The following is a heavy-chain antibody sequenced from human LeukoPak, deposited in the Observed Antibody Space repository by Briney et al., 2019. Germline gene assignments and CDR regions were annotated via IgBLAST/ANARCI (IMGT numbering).Heavy chain of an antibody. CDR2: ISGSGGST. V-gene: IGHV3-23*01. D-gene: IGHD6-19*01. CDR3: AKDLTYSSGWYFDY. J-gene: IGHJ4*02. Sequence: AGGSLRLSCAAYGFTFRSYAMSWVRQAPGKGLEWVSAISGSGGSTYYADSVKGRFTISRDNSKNTLYLQMNSLRAEDTAVYYCAKDLTYSSGWYFDYWGQGTLVTVSS. CDR1: GFTFRSYA.